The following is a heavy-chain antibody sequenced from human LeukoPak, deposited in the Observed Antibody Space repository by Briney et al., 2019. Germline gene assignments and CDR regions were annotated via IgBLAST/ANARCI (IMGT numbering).Heavy chain of an antibody. J-gene: IGHJ3*02. CDR2: IYHSGST. Sequence: PSETLSLTCAVSGGSISSSNWWSWVRQPPGKGLEWIGEIYHSGSTNYNPSLKSRVTISVYKSKNQFSLKLSSVTAADTAVYYCARVGSRDAFDIWGQGTMVTVSP. CDR1: GGSISSSNW. D-gene: IGHD2-2*03. CDR3: ARVGSRDAFDI. V-gene: IGHV4-4*02.